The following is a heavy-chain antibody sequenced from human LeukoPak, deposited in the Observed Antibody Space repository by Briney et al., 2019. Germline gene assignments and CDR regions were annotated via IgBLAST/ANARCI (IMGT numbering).Heavy chain of an antibody. D-gene: IGHD2-21*02. Sequence: SETLSLTCTVSGGSISSYYWSWIRQPPGKGLEWIGYIFYSGRTNYNPSFERRVTISVDTSKNQFSLKLSSVTAADTAVYYCVRTIGVTGLSDHFDYWGQGTLVSVSS. CDR3: VRTIGVTGLSDHFDY. CDR1: GGSISSYY. J-gene: IGHJ4*02. V-gene: IGHV4-59*01. CDR2: IFYSGRT.